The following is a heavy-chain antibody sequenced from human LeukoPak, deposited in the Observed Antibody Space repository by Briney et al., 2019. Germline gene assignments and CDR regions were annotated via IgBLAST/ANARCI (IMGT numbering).Heavy chain of an antibody. CDR3: ARYQSPIAAAGSRYAFDI. V-gene: IGHV4-59*01. CDR2: IYYSGST. D-gene: IGHD6-13*01. Sequence: SETLSLTCTVSGGSISSYYWSWIRQPPGKGLEWIGYIYYSGSTSYSPYLKSRATMLVDTSKNQFSLKLSSVTAADTAVYYCARYQSPIAAAGSRYAFDIWGQGTMVTVSS. J-gene: IGHJ3*02. CDR1: GGSISSYY.